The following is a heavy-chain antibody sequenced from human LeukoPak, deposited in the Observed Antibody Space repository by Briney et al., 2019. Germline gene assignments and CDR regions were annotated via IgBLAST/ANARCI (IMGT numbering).Heavy chain of an antibody. CDR2: IKQDGSEK. CDR3: AKGSGSSCYSPCDY. D-gene: IGHD2-15*01. CDR1: GFTFSSYW. J-gene: IGHJ4*02. Sequence: QPGGSLRLSCAASGFTFSSYWMRWVRQAPGKGLEWVANIKQDGSEKNYVDSVKGRFTISRDNAKNSLYLQMNSLRAEDTAVYYCAKGSGSSCYSPCDYWGQGILVTVSS. V-gene: IGHV3-7*03.